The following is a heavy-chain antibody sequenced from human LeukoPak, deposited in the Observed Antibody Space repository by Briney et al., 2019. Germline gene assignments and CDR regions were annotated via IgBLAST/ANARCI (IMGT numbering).Heavy chain of an antibody. J-gene: IGHJ5*02. CDR3: ARDRITMVRGFWFDP. CDR2: IYYSRST. CDR1: GGSISSYY. V-gene: IGHV4-59*01. Sequence: SETLSLTCTVSGGSISSYYWSWIRQPPGKGLEWIGYIYYSRSTNYNPSLKSRVTISVDTSKNQFSLKLSSVTAADTAVYYCARDRITMVRGFWFDPWGQGTLVTVSS. D-gene: IGHD3-10*01.